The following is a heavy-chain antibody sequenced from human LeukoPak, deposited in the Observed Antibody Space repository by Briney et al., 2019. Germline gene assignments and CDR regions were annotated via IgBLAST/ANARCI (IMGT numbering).Heavy chain of an antibody. J-gene: IGHJ4*02. CDR1: GFTVSSNC. CDR3: ARAGGSYYPLVY. D-gene: IGHD1-26*01. Sequence: GGSLRLSCAASGFTVSSNCMSWVRQAPGKGLEWVSVIYSGGSTYYADSVKGRFTISRDNSKNTLYLQMNSLRAEDTAVYYCARAGGSYYPLVYWGQGTLVTVSS. V-gene: IGHV3-53*01. CDR2: IYSGGST.